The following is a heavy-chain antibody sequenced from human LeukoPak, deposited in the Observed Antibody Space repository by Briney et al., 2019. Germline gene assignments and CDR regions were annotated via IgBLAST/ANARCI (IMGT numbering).Heavy chain of an antibody. Sequence: GGSLRLSCAASGFTFSSYAMSWVRQAPGKGLEWVSAISGSGGSTYYADSVKGRFTISRDDSENTLYLQMNSLRIEDTAVYYCAKEGRASVVAHWGQGTLVTVSS. V-gene: IGHV3-23*01. CDR1: GFTFSSYA. CDR3: AKEGRASVVAH. CDR2: ISGSGGST. J-gene: IGHJ4*02. D-gene: IGHD2-15*01.